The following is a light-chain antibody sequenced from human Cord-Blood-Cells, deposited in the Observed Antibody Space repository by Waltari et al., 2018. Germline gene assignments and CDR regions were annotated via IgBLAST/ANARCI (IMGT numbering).Light chain of an antibody. Sequence: YELTQPPSVSVSPGQTARITCSGDALPKQYAYGYQQKPGQAPVLVIYKDSERPSGIPERLSGSSSGTTVTLTISGVQAEDEADYYCQSADSSGTYYVFGTGTKVTVL. V-gene: IGLV3-25*02. CDR3: QSADSSGTYYV. J-gene: IGLJ1*01. CDR2: KDS. CDR1: ALPKQY.